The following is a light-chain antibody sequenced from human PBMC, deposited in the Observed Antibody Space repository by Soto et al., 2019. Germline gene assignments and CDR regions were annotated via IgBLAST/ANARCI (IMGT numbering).Light chain of an antibody. CDR3: QQYNSYS. V-gene: IGKV1-5*01. CDR2: DAS. CDR1: QSVSSS. Sequence: APFSLSLFPAAGATLSCRASQSVSSSYLAWYQQKPGKAPKLLIYDASSLESGVPSRFSGSGSGTEFTLTISSLQPDDFATYYCQQYNSYSFGQGTKVDIK. J-gene: IGKJ1*01.